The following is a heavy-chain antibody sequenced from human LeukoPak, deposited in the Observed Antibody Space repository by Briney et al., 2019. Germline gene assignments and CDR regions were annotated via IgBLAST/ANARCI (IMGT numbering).Heavy chain of an antibody. CDR2: INQDGSET. CDR1: GFTFSNFW. V-gene: IGHV3-7*03. J-gene: IGHJ3*01. Sequence: GGSLRLSCTASGFTFSNFWMSCVRQAPGKGLEWVATINQDGSETYYVDSLKGRFTISRDNAKNSLSLQMNSLRAEDTAVYYCATSSGGWYHNWGRGTLVTVSS. CDR3: ATSSGGWYHN. D-gene: IGHD6-19*01.